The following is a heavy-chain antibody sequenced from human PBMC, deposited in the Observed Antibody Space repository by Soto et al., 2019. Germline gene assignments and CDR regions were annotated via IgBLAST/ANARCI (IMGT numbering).Heavy chain of an antibody. CDR3: ASDRGNFYYYSGMDV. Sequence: PGGSLRLSCAASGFTFSSYAMHWVRQAPGKGLEYVSAISSNGGSTYYANSVKGRFTISRDNSKNTLYLQMGSLRAEDMAVYYCASDRGNFYYYSGMDVWGQGTTVTVS. D-gene: IGHD3-10*01. V-gene: IGHV3-64*01. J-gene: IGHJ6*02. CDR2: ISSNGGST. CDR1: GFTFSSYA.